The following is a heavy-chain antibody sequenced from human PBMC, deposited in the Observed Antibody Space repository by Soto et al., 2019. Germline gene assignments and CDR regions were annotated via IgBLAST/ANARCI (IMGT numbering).Heavy chain of an antibody. CDR1: GYTFTSYG. CDR3: ARDSELWFGGFPYYYYGMDV. CDR2: ISAYNGNT. J-gene: IGHJ6*02. D-gene: IGHD3-10*01. Sequence: QVQLVQSGAEVKKPGASVKVSCKASGYTFTSYGISWVRQAPGQGLEWMGWISAYNGNTNYAQKLQGRVTMTTDTSTSTAYMELRSLRSDDTAVYYCARDSELWFGGFPYYYYGMDVWGQGTTVTVSS. V-gene: IGHV1-18*01.